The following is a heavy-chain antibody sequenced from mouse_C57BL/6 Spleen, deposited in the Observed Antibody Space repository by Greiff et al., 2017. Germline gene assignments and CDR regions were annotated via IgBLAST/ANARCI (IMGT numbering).Heavy chain of an antibody. CDR1: GYTFTGYW. CDR2: ILPGSGST. CDR3: ARDYMDYAMDY. J-gene: IGHJ4*01. D-gene: IGHD2-13*01. V-gene: IGHV1-9*01. Sequence: QVQLQQSGAELMKPGASVKLSCKATGYTFTGYWIEWVKQRPGHGLEWIGEILPGSGSTNYNEKVKGKATFTADTSSNTAYMQLSSLTTEDSASYYWARDYMDYAMDYWGQGTSVTVSS.